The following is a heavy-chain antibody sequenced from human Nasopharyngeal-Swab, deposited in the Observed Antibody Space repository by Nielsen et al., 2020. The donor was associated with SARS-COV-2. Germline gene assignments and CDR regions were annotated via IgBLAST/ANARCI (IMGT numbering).Heavy chain of an antibody. Sequence: SATLPLTCAVSGWSFSGYYWSWIRQPPGKGLEWIGQINHTGSTNYNPSLNSRVTISLDTSKNQFPLKLSSVTAADTAVYYCARLYCSSTSCPDYWGQGTLVTVSS. CDR3: ARLYCSSTSCPDY. D-gene: IGHD2-2*01. J-gene: IGHJ4*02. CDR2: INHTGST. CDR1: GWSFSGYY. V-gene: IGHV4-34*01.